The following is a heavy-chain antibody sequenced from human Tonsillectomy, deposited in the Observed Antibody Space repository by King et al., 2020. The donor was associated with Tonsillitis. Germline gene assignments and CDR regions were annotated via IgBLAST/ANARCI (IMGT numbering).Heavy chain of an antibody. CDR1: GFTFSSYS. CDR2: ISSSSNNI. J-gene: IGHJ3*02. V-gene: IGHV3-21*01. CDR3: ARGTGRGTAMVPDAFDI. D-gene: IGHD5-18*01. Sequence: VQLVESGGGLVKPGGSLRLSCAASGFTFSSYSMNWVRQAPGKGLEWVSSISSSSNNIYYLDSVKGRFTISRDNAKSSLYLQMNSLRAEDTAVYFCARGTGRGTAMVPDAFDIWGQGTMVTVSS.